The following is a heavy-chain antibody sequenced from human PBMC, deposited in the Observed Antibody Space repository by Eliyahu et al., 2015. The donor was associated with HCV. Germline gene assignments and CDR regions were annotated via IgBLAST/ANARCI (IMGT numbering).Heavy chain of an antibody. Sequence: QVQLQESGPGLVKSSETLSLTCTVPGGSITTYSWSWLRPPPEKGLEWIGYIHYSGSTNYNPSLKSRVTMSVDTSKNQFSLKLTSVTAADTAVYYCASGGGGIAVAGTGGWFDPWGQGTLVTVSS. D-gene: IGHD6-19*01. CDR3: ASGGGGIAVAGTGGWFDP. J-gene: IGHJ5*02. V-gene: IGHV4-59*01. CDR1: GGSITTYS. CDR2: IHYSGST.